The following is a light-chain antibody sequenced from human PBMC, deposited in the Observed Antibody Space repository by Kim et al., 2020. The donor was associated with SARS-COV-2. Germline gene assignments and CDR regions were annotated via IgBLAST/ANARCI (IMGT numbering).Light chain of an antibody. CDR3: QQYGSSPVT. Sequence: EIVLTQSPGTLSLSPGERATLSCRASQSVSSSYLAWYQQKPGQAPRLLIYGASSRATGIPDRFSGSGSGTDFTLTISRLEPEDFAVYYCQQYGSSPVTFGQGAKLGI. CDR2: GAS. V-gene: IGKV3-20*01. J-gene: IGKJ2*01. CDR1: QSVSSSY.